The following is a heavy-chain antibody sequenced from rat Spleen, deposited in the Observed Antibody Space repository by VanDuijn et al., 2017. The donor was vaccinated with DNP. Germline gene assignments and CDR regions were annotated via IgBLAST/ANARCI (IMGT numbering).Heavy chain of an antibody. V-gene: IGHV2-6*01. CDR2: ISSGGGT. J-gene: IGHJ3*01. Sequence: QVQLKESGPGLVQPSQTLSLTCTVSGFSLLNYAVTWVRQPPGKGLEWIATISSGGGTYYNSALKSLLIISRDTSKSQVFLKMNSLQTEDTAMYFCARSDNIGTTGWFTYWGQGTLVTVSS. CDR3: ARSDNIGTTGWFTY. D-gene: IGHD1-5*01. CDR1: GFSLLNYA.